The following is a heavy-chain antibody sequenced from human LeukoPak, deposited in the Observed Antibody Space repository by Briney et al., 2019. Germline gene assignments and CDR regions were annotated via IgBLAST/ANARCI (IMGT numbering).Heavy chain of an antibody. CDR3: ARADYYDSSGYFRDAFDI. Sequence: VASVKVSCKASGYTFTGYYMHWVRQAPGQGLEWMGWINPNSGGTNYAQKFQGRVTMTRDTSISTAYMELSRLRSDDTAVYYCARADYYDSSGYFRDAFDIWGQGTMVTVSS. D-gene: IGHD3-22*01. V-gene: IGHV1-2*02. CDR2: INPNSGGT. J-gene: IGHJ3*02. CDR1: GYTFTGYY.